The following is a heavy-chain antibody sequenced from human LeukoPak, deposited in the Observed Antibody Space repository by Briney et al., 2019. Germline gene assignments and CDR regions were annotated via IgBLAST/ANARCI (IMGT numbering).Heavy chain of an antibody. CDR2: INPSGGST. V-gene: IGHV1-46*01. J-gene: IGHJ2*01. CDR1: GYTFPSYF. D-gene: IGHD6-6*01. Sequence: ASVKVSCKASGYTFPSYFMHWVRQAPAQGLEWMGIINPSGGSTSYAQKFQGRVTMTRDTSTSTVYMELSSLRSEDTAVYYCVRKRSSSSSAGPGYFDLWGRGTLVTVSS. CDR3: VRKRSSSSSAGPGYFDL.